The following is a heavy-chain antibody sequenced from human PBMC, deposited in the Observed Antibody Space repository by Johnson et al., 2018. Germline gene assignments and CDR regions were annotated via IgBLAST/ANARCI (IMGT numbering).Heavy chain of an antibody. CDR3: ARAQAVGFSSTTGDAFDM. CDR2: ISYDGSNK. D-gene: IGHD2-2*01. J-gene: IGHJ3*02. Sequence: QVQLVESGGGVVQPGRSLRLSCAASGFTFSSYGMHWVRQAPGKGLEWVAVISYDGSNKYYADSVKGRFTISRDNSKNSLYLQRNSRRAEDTALYPCARAQAVGFSSTTGDAFDMCGQGTMVTVSS. V-gene: IGHV3-33*05. CDR1: GFTFSSYG.